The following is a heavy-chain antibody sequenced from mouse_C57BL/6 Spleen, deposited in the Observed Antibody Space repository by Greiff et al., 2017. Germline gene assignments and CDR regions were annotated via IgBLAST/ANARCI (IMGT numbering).Heavy chain of an antibody. Sequence: QVQLQQSGPELVKPGASVKISCKASGYAFSSSWMNWVKQRPGKGLEWIGRIYPGDGDTNYNGKFKGKATLTADKSSSTAYMQLSSLTSEDSAVYFCAREGDSSGYRYFDYWGQGTTLTVSS. J-gene: IGHJ2*01. V-gene: IGHV1-82*01. D-gene: IGHD3-2*02. CDR3: AREGDSSGYRYFDY. CDR2: IYPGDGDT. CDR1: GYAFSSSW.